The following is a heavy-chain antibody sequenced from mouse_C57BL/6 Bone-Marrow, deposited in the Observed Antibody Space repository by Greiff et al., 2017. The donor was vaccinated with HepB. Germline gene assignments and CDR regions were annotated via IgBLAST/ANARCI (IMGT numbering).Heavy chain of an antibody. J-gene: IGHJ2*01. Sequence: VQLQQSGAELVRPGASVKLSCTASGFNIKDDYMHWVKQRPEQGLEWIGWIDPENGDTEYASKFQGKATITADTSSTTAYLQLSSLTSEDTAVYYCTTWQATFFYYFDYWGQGTTLTVSS. CDR3: TTWQATFFYYFDY. CDR2: IDPENGDT. CDR1: GFNIKDDY. D-gene: IGHD3-2*02. V-gene: IGHV14-4*01.